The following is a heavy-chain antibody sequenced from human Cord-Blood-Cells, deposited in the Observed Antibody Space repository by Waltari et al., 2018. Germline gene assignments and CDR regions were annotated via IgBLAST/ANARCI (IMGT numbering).Heavy chain of an antibody. V-gene: IGHV1-2*02. CDR1: GYTFTGYY. CDR2: INPNSGGT. Sequence: QVQLVQSGAEVKKPGASVKVSCKASGYTFTGYYMHWVRQAPGQGLEWMGEINPNSGGTNYAQKLQGRVTMTRDTSISTAYMELSRLRSDDTAVYYCASTGTFFFAFDIWGQGTMVTVSS. J-gene: IGHJ3*02. CDR3: ASTGTFFFAFDI. D-gene: IGHD1-1*01.